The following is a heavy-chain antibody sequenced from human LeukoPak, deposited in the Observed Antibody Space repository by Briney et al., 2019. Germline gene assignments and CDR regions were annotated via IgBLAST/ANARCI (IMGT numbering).Heavy chain of an antibody. CDR1: GGTFSSYA. J-gene: IGHJ5*02. CDR3: ARDNYAGANWFDP. CDR2: IIPIFGTA. D-gene: IGHD1-7*01. Sequence: SVKVSCKASGGTFSSYAISWVRQAPGQGLEWMGGIIPIFGTANHAQKFQGRVTITTDGSTSTAYMELSSLRSEDTAVYYCARDNYAGANWFDPWGQGTLVTVSS. V-gene: IGHV1-69*05.